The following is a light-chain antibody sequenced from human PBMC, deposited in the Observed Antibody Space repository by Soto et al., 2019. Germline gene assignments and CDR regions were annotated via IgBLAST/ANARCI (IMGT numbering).Light chain of an antibody. CDR1: QSVSSN. CDR3: QQYNVWPLT. V-gene: IGKV3-15*01. J-gene: IGKJ4*01. Sequence: EIVMTQSPAPLSVSPGDRATLSCRASQSVSSNLAWYQQKPGQTPKLLIYVASTRATGIPARFSGSGSGTEFTLTISSLQSEDFAVYYCQQYNVWPLTFGGGTKGEFK. CDR2: VAS.